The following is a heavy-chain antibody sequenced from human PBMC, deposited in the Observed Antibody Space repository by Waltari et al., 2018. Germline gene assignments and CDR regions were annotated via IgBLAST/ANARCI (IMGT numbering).Heavy chain of an antibody. V-gene: IGHV3-21*01. CDR3: ARDHEYGGKADY. CDR2: ISDASSYI. J-gene: IGHJ4*02. D-gene: IGHD4-17*01. CDR1: GFTFSSYN. Sequence: EVQLVESGGGVVKPGGSLRLSCAASGFTFSSYNMNWVRQAQGKGLEWVSIISDASSYIYYADSVKGRFTVSRDNAKNSLYLQMNSLRAEDTAVYYCARDHEYGGKADYWGQGTLVTVSS.